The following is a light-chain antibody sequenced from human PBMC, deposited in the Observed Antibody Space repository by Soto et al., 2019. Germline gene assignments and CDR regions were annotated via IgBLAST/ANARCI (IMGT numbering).Light chain of an antibody. Sequence: DIQMTQSPSSLSASVGDRVTITCRASQGISHYLAWYQQRPGQVPKLLIHDANILQSGVPSRFSGSGSGTDFTLTISSLQPEDVATYYRRKYNSPPRTFGQGTKVHTK. CDR2: DAN. CDR1: QGISHY. V-gene: IGKV1-27*01. J-gene: IGKJ1*01. CDR3: RKYNSPPRT.